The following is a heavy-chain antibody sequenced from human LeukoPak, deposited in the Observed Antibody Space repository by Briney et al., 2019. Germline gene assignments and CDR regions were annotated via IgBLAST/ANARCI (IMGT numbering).Heavy chain of an antibody. CDR3: AKGKARGWYIVDY. CDR2: ISYDGSNK. CDR1: GFTFSSYA. J-gene: IGHJ4*02. D-gene: IGHD6-19*01. Sequence: GGSLRLSCAASGFTFSSYAMHWVRQAPGKGLEWVAVISYDGSNKYYADSVKGRFTISRDNSKNTLYLQMNSLRAEDTAVYYCAKGKARGWYIVDYWGQGTLVTVSS. V-gene: IGHV3-30*04.